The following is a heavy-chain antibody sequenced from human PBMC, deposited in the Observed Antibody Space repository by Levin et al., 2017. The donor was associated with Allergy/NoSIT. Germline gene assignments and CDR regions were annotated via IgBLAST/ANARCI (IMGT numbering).Heavy chain of an antibody. V-gene: IGHV3-30*04. J-gene: IGHJ6*02. CDR1: GLSFSIYA. Sequence: GESLKISCAVSGLSFSIYAMHWVRQAPGKGLEWVAVISHEGSKIFYADSVKGRFTISRDNAKNMLFLQMSSLTAEDTGVYYCVRALGANYDYLWGSYRYVGHGLDVWGQGTTVTVSS. D-gene: IGHD3-16*02. CDR3: VRALGANYDYLWGSYRYVGHGLDV. CDR2: ISHEGSKI.